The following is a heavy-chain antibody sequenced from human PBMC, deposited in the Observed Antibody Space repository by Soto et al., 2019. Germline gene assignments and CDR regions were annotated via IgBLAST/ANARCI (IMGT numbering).Heavy chain of an antibody. V-gene: IGHV4-59*01. D-gene: IGHD6-13*01. CDR3: ARGTSWQLPFDY. CDR1: SXSLSSYE. CDR2: ISYSGST. J-gene: IGHJ4*02. Sequence: XTLSLPCTVSSXSLSSYEWSWIRQPPGKRLEWIGYISYSGSTDYNPSLKSRVTISGGTSKNQLSLKVRSVTAADTAVYYCARGTSWQLPFDYWGQGTLGTVS.